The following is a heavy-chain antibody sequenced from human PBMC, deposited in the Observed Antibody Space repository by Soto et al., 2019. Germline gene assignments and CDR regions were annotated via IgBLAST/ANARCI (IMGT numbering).Heavy chain of an antibody. Sequence: QVQLVQSGAEVRKPGSSVKVSCKASGGIFSSYAISWVRQAPGQGLEWMGGVIPMFGTANYAQKYQGRVTITAEMSASTAYMELSSLRSEDTAVYYYARCLVAPAATGTAYGQHGHTYYNFYGMDVWGQGPTAPVS. CDR2: VIPMFGTA. D-gene: IGHD2-2*01. V-gene: IGHV1-69*06. CDR3: ARCLVAPAATGTAYGQHGHTYYNFYGMDV. J-gene: IGHJ6*02. CDR1: GGIFSSYA.